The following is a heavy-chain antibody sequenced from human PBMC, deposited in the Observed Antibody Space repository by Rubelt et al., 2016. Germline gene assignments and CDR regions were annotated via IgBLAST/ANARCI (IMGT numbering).Heavy chain of an antibody. CDR1: GYTFTSYG. CDR2: LSASNGNT. V-gene: IGHV1-18*01. Sequence: QVQLVQSGAEVKKPGASVKVSCKASGYTFTSYGISWVRQAPGQGLAWMGWLSASNGNTNYAQKLQGRFTMTTDTSTSTAYMELRSLRSDDTAVYYCARDPLPVRGVIMTPTHWGQGTLVTVSS. CDR3: ARDPLPVRGVIMTPTH. J-gene: IGHJ4*02. D-gene: IGHD3-10*01.